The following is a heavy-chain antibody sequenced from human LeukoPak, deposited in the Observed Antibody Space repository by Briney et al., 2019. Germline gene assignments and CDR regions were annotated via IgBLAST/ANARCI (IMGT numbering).Heavy chain of an antibody. Sequence: GGSLRLSCAASGFTFSSYWMSWVRQAPGKGLEWVANMNQDGSEIYHVDSVKDRFTISRDNAKKSLYLQMNSLRAEDTAVYYCARSDSSSWYSLHDYWGQGTLVTVSS. CDR1: GFTFSSYW. CDR3: ARSDSSSWYSLHDY. CDR2: MNQDGSEI. D-gene: IGHD6-13*01. V-gene: IGHV3-7*01. J-gene: IGHJ4*02.